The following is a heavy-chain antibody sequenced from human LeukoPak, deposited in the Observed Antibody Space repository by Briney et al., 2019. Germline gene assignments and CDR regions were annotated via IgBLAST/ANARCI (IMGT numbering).Heavy chain of an antibody. J-gene: IGHJ4*02. V-gene: IGHV4-59*12. CDR3: ARGLYCSGGSCYQNDY. D-gene: IGHD2-15*01. CDR2: IYYSGST. Sequence: SETLSLTCTVSGGSISSYYWSWIRQPPGKGLEWIGYIYYSGSTNYNPSLKSRVTISVDTSKNQFSLKLSSVTAADTAVYYCARGLYCSGGSCYQNDYWGQGTLVTVSS. CDR1: GGSISSYY.